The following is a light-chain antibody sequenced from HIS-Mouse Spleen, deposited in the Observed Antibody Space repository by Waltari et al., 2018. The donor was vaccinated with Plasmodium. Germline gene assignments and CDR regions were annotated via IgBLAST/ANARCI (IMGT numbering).Light chain of an antibody. J-gene: IGKJ4*01. Sequence: DIQLTQSPSFLSASVGDRVTITCRASQDISNYLNWYQQKPGKAPKRLIYDASNLETGVPSRFSGSGSGTDFTFTISSLQPEDIATYYCQQYDNLPLTFGGGTKVEIK. CDR1: QDISNY. V-gene: IGKV1-33*01. CDR2: DAS. CDR3: QQYDNLPLT.